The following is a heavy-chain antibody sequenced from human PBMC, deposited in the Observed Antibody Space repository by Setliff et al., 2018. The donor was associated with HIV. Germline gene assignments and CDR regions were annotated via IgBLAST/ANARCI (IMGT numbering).Heavy chain of an antibody. CDR1: GFTFSNYE. J-gene: IGHJ4*02. V-gene: IGHV3-66*02. CDR3: ARLRLFSSALDY. Sequence: PGGSLRLSCAASGFTFSNYEMNWVRQAPGKGLEWVSTIYSDGTTYHADSVKGRFTLSRDNSKNTLFLQMNSLRPEDTAVFYCARLRLFSSALDYWGQGTLVTVSS. CDR2: IYSDGTT. D-gene: IGHD2-2*01.